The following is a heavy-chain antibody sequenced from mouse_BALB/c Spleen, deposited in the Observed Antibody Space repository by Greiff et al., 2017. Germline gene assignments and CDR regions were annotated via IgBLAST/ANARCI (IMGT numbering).Heavy chain of an antibody. D-gene: IGHD1-1*01. CDR3: NARGYYGSSYYAMDY. Sequence: VQLQQSGAELVRSGASVKLSCTASGFNIKDYYMHWVKQRPEQGLEWIGWIDPENGDTEYAPKFQGKATMTADTSSNTAYLQLSSLTSEDTAVYYCNARGYYGSSYYAMDYWGQGTSVTVSS. CDR1: GFNIKDYY. CDR2: IDPENGDT. V-gene: IGHV14-4*02. J-gene: IGHJ4*01.